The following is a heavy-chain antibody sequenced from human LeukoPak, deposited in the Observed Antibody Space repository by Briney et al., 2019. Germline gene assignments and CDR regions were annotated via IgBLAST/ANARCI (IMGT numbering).Heavy chain of an antibody. J-gene: IGHJ4*02. CDR3: ARDTNYDFWSGYPYYFDY. CDR1: GFTFSSYS. Sequence: GGSLRLSCAASGFTFSSYSMNWVRQAPGKGLEWVSSISSSSSYIYYADSVKGRFTISRDNAKNSLYLQMNSLRAEDTAVYYCARDTNYDFWSGYPYYFDYWGQGTLVTVSS. CDR2: ISSSSSYI. D-gene: IGHD3-3*01. V-gene: IGHV3-21*01.